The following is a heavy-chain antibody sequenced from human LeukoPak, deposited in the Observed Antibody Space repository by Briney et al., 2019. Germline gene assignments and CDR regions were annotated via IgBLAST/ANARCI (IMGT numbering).Heavy chain of an antibody. Sequence: ASVKVSCKASGYTFTDYALHWVRLAPGQSLEWMGWITTGRGETRYSQEFQRRITFTRDTSASTVYMDLSDLRSEDTAVYYCARGGKQWRGGNYFDSWGQGTLVAVSS. CDR1: GYTFTDYA. CDR2: ITTGRGET. D-gene: IGHD6-19*01. J-gene: IGHJ4*02. V-gene: IGHV1-3*03. CDR3: ARGGKQWRGGNYFDS.